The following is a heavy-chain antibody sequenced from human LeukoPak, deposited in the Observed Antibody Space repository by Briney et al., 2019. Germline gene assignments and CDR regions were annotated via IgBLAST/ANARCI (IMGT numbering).Heavy chain of an antibody. V-gene: IGHV4-34*01. CDR1: GGSFSGYY. J-gene: IGHJ4*02. CDR2: INHSGST. D-gene: IGHD2-2*01. CDR3: ARPHCSSTSCYYYFVY. Sequence: PSETLSLTCAVYGGSFSGYYWSWIRQPPGKGLEWIGEINHSGSTNYNPSLKSRVTISVDTSKNQFSLKLSSVTAADTAVYYCARPHCSSTSCYYYFVYWGQGTLVTVPS.